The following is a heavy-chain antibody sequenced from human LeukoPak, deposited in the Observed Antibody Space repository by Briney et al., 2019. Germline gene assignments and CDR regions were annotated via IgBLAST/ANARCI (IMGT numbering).Heavy chain of an antibody. J-gene: IGHJ4*02. CDR1: GYTFTGYY. D-gene: IGHD3-16*01. CDR3: AREPSTYDYVWGSYDQYFDY. Sequence: ASVKVSCKASGYTFTGYYMHWVRQAPGQGLEWMGWINPNSGGTNYAQKLQGRVTMTTDTSTSTAYMELRSLRSDDTAVYYCAREPSTYDYVWGSYDQYFDYWGQGTLVTVSS. CDR2: INPNSGGT. V-gene: IGHV1-2*02.